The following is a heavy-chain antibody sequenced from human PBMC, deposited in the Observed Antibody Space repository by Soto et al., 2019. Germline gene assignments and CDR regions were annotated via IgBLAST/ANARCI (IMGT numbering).Heavy chain of an antibody. J-gene: IGHJ4*02. CDR3: ARSPPGTAMVIVAY. CDR1: GGSISSSSYY. D-gene: IGHD5-18*01. V-gene: IGHV4-39*01. CDR2: IYYSGST. Sequence: QLQLQESGPGLVKPSETLSLTCTVSGGSISSSSYYWGWIRQPPGKGLEWIGSIYYSGSTYYNPSLKSRVTISVDTSKNQLSLKLSSVTAADTAVYYCARSPPGTAMVIVAYWGQGTLVTVSS.